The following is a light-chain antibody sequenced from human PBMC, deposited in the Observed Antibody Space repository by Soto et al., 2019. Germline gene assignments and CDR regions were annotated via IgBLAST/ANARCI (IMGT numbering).Light chain of an antibody. CDR3: QQSYSTPYT. V-gene: IGKV1-39*01. Sequence: DIQMTQSPSSLSASVGDRVTITCRASQSISTYLNWYQQRPGKAPKLLIYAAYSLQSGVPSRFSGIGSGTDFTLTISSLQLEDFATYYCQQSYSTPYTFGQGTKLEIK. J-gene: IGKJ2*01. CDR2: AAY. CDR1: QSISTY.